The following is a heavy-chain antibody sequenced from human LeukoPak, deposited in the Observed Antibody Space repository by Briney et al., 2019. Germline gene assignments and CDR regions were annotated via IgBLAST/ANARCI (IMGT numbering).Heavy chain of an antibody. D-gene: IGHD2-15*01. J-gene: IGHJ4*02. CDR2: IYFDGGNK. CDR1: GFTFTTYG. V-gene: IGHV3-33*06. Sequence: PGRSLRLSCAASGFTFTTYGMNWVRQAPGKGLEWLAVIYFDGGNKFYADSVKGRSTISRDNSKNTLYLQMNSLRAEDTAVYYCAKGICSGGSCSTDYWGQGTLVTVSS. CDR3: AKGICSGGSCSTDY.